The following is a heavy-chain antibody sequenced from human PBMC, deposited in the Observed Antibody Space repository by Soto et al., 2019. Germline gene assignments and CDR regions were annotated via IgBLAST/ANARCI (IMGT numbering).Heavy chain of an antibody. CDR3: ARDWREEPRDYYYSMDA. CDR1: GYTFTSYA. CDR2: INAGNGNT. Sequence: ASVKVSCKASGYTFTSYAMHWVRQAPGQRLEWMGWINAGNGNTKYSQKLQGRVTITRDTSASTAYMELSSLRSEDTAVYYCARDWREEPRDYYYSMDAGGKGTTVTV. J-gene: IGHJ6*03. D-gene: IGHD1-1*01. V-gene: IGHV1-3*01.